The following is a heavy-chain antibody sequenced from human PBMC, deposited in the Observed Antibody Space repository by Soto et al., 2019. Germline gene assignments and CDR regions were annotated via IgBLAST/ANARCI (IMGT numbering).Heavy chain of an antibody. J-gene: IGHJ4*02. V-gene: IGHV3-30-3*01. CDR1: GFTFSSYA. CDR3: ARSFGYSGYDLVY. Sequence: GGSLRLSCVASGFTFSSYAMHWVRQAPGKGLEWVAVISYDGSNKYYADSVKGRFTISRDNSKNTLYLQMNSLRAEDTAVYYCARSFGYSGYDLVYWGQGTLVTVSS. D-gene: IGHD5-12*01. CDR2: ISYDGSNK.